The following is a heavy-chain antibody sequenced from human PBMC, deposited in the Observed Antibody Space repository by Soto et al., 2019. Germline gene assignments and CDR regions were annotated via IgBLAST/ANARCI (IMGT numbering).Heavy chain of an antibody. J-gene: IGHJ6*02. D-gene: IGHD4-17*01. CDR1: GFTFSSYG. CDR3: AKNGLGDYGPSYYYYGMDV. CDR2: ISYDGSNK. V-gene: IGHV3-30*18. Sequence: VQVVESGGGVVQPGRSLRLSCAASGFTFSSYGMHWVRQAPGKGLEWVAVISYDGSNKYYADSVKGRFTISRDNSKNTLYLQMNSLRAEDTAVYYCAKNGLGDYGPSYYYYGMDVWGQGTTVTVSS.